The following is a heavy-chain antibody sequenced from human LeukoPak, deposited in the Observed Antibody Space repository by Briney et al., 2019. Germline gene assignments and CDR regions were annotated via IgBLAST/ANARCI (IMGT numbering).Heavy chain of an antibody. CDR3: VTTFGGSGSYDFDY. CDR1: GKTLTGYY. Sequence: ASVKVSCKASGKTLTGYYLHWGRQAPGQGLEWMGWINPNSVGTDYAQKFQGRVTMTRDTSISTVYMELSSLRSDDTAVYYCVTTFGGSGSYDFDYWGQGTLVTVSS. J-gene: IGHJ4*02. V-gene: IGHV1-2*02. D-gene: IGHD3-10*01. CDR2: INPNSVGT.